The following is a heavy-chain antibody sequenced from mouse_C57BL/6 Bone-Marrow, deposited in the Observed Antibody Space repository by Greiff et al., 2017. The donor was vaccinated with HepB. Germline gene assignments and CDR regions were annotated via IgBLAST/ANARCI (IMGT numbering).Heavy chain of an antibody. CDR2: IYPGSGST. V-gene: IGHV1-55*01. CDR3: ARGVTTVVADYWYFDV. CDR1: GYTFTSYW. D-gene: IGHD1-1*01. J-gene: IGHJ1*03. Sequence: VQLQQSGAELVKPGASVKMSCKASGYTFTSYWITWVKQRPGQGLEWIGDIYPGSGSTNYNEKFKSKATLTVDTSSSTAYMQLSSLTSEDSAVYYCARGVTTVVADYWYFDVWGTGTTVTVSS.